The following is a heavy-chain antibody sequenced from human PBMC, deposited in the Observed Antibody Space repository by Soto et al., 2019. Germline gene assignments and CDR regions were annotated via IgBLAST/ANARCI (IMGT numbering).Heavy chain of an antibody. D-gene: IGHD4-17*01. CDR3: ATAMGGDSGGYFHH. CDR2: VLYSGSA. V-gene: IGHV4-39*01. J-gene: IGHJ1*01. CDR1: GASISSSGFH. Sequence: QLQLQESGPGLVRPSETLSLTCSVSGASISSSGFHWGWIRQPPGKGLECIGNVLYSGSAYYNPSLKSRVTISRDASKNQFSLKLTSVTAADTAVYYCATAMGGDSGGYFHHWGQGTLVTVSS.